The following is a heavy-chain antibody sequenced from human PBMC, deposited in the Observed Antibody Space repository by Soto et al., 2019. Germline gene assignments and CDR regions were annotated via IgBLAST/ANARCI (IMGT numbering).Heavy chain of an antibody. J-gene: IGHJ4*02. CDR2: IKSDGSST. CDR3: AAGSSSKLDY. D-gene: IGHD6-19*01. V-gene: IGHV3-74*01. CDR1: GFSFSTYW. Sequence: EVQLVESGGGLVQPGGSLRLSCAASGFSFSTYWMHWVRQVPGKGLVWVSRIKSDGSSTSYADSVKGRFTISRDNAKNTLELQMNTLSAEDTAVYYCAAGSSSKLDYWGQGTLATVSS.